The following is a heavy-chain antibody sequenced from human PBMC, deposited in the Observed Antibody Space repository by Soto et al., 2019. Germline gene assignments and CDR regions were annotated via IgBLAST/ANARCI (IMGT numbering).Heavy chain of an antibody. CDR3: ARGRYGDS. Sequence: QVHLVQSGPEVKKPGASVRVSCKASGYTFTSYGITWARQAPGQGLEWMGWISAHNGNTDYAQKLQGRVIVTRDTSTSTAYMELRSLTSDDTAVYYCARGRYGDSWGQGALVTVSS. CDR1: GYTFTSYG. CDR2: ISAHNGNT. V-gene: IGHV1-18*01. D-gene: IGHD1-1*01. J-gene: IGHJ4*02.